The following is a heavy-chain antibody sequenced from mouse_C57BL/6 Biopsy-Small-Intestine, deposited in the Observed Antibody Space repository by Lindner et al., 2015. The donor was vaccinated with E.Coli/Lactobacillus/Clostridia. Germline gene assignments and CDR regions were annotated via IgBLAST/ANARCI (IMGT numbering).Heavy chain of an antibody. CDR2: IIPIFDTA. J-gene: IGHJ2*01. CDR1: EGTFSSYA. CDR3: AREEFLWGSSPKEVPFNYFDF. Sequence: SVKVSCKASEGTFSSYAFSWVRQAPGQGLEWMGGIIPIFDTANYAQKFQGRVTITADESTSTAYMELSSLRSEDTAVYYCAREEFLWGSSPKEVPFNYFDFWGQGTLVTVSS. V-gene: IGHV1-81*01.